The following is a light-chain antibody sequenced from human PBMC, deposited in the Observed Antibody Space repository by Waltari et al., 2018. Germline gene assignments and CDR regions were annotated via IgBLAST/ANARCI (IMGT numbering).Light chain of an antibody. V-gene: IGKV4-1*01. Sequence: DIVLTQSPDSLAGSLGERATINCKSSPSLFYSSNNKNYLAWFQQKVGQPPKVLIYWASTRESGVPDRFSGSGSGTDFTLTISSLQAEDVAVYYCQQYYNSRRAFGQGTKVEIK. J-gene: IGKJ1*01. CDR1: PSLFYSSNNKNY. CDR3: QQYYNSRRA. CDR2: WAS.